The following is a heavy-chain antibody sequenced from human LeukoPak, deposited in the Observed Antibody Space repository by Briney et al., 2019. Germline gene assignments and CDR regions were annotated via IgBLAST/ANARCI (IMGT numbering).Heavy chain of an antibody. CDR3: AKDPGAVAGGDYDY. J-gene: IGHJ4*02. V-gene: IGHV3-23*01. CDR2: ISGSGGST. Sequence: GGSLRLSCAASGFTFSSYAMSWVRQAPGKGLEWVSAISGSGGSTYYADSAKGRFTISRDNSKNTLYLQMNSLRAEDTAVYYCAKDPGAVAGGDYDYWGQGTLVTVSS. CDR1: GFTFSSYA. D-gene: IGHD6-19*01.